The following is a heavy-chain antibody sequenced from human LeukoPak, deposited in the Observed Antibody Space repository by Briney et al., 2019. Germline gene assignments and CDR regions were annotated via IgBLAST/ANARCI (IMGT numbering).Heavy chain of an antibody. V-gene: IGHV3-74*01. CDR1: GFTFSSYW. CDR2: INSDGSSI. D-gene: IGHD6-13*01. J-gene: IGHJ6*03. Sequence: GESLRLSCAASGFTFSSYWMHWVRQAPGKGLVWVSRINSDGSSISYADSVKGRFTISRDNAKNTLYLQMNSLRAEDTAVYYCARGPSYSSSWYWGKDYYYYMDVWGKGTTVTVSS. CDR3: ARGPSYSSSWYWGKDYYYYMDV.